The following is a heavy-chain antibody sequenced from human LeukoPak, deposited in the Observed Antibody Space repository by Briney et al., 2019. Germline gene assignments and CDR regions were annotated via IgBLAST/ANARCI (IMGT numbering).Heavy chain of an antibody. V-gene: IGHV3-7*01. Sequence: GGSLRLSCAASGFTFSSSAMSWVRQAPGKGLEWVANINQDGTEKYYVDSVKGRFTISRDNAKNSLYLQMNSLRVEDTAVYYCAKLAKYFYGSETYYFFEHWGQGTPVTASS. CDR3: AKLAKYFYGSETYYFFEH. CDR2: INQDGTEK. CDR1: GFTFSSSA. J-gene: IGHJ4*02. D-gene: IGHD3-10*01.